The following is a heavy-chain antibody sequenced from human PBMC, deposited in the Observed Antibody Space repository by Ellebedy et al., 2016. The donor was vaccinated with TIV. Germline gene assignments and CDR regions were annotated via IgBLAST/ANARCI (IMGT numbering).Heavy chain of an antibody. CDR3: ARVNVGGSGWYFIENYYYGMDV. CDR1: GYTFTSYY. D-gene: IGHD6-19*01. Sequence: SVKVSXXASGYTFTSYYMHWVRQAPGQGLEWMGGIIPIFGTANYAQKFQGRVTITADESTSTAYMELSSLRSEDTAVYYCARVNVGGSGWYFIENYYYGMDVWGQGTTVTVSS. V-gene: IGHV1-69*13. CDR2: IIPIFGTA. J-gene: IGHJ6*02.